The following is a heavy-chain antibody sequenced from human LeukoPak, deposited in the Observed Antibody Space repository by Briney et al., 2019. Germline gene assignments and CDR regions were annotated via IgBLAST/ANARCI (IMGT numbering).Heavy chain of an antibody. V-gene: IGHV3-48*03. CDR3: ARWGGGDSYYYYYMAV. D-gene: IGHD2-21*02. Sequence: GGSLRLSCAASGFTFSSYEMNWVRQAPGKGLEWVSYISRSGSTIYYADSVKGRFTISRDNAKNSLYLQMNSLRAEDTAVYYCARWGGGDSYYYYYMAVSGKGTTVTVS. CDR2: ISRSGSTI. CDR1: GFTFSSYE. J-gene: IGHJ6*03.